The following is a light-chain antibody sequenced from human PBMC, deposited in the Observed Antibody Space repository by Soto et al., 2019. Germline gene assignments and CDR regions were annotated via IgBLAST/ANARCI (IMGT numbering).Light chain of an antibody. V-gene: IGLV1-47*01. J-gene: IGLJ1*01. Sequence: QSVLTQPPSASGTPGQRVTISCSGSSSNIGSNYVYSYQQLPGTAPKLLIYRNNQRPSGVPDRFSGSKSGTSASLVISGLRSEDEADFYCAAWDDSLSGLYVFGTGTKVTVL. CDR1: SSNIGSNY. CDR3: AAWDDSLSGLYV. CDR2: RNN.